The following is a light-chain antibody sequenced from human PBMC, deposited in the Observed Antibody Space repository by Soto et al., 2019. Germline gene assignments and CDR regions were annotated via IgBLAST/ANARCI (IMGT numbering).Light chain of an antibody. CDR2: GVS. J-gene: IGLJ2*01. Sequence: QSALTQPASVSGSLGQSITISCTGTSSDVGGYNYVSWFQQHPGKAPKLLIYGVSNRPSGVSHRFSGSKSGNTASLTISGLLAEDEADYYCSSYTSTIRAVFGGGTKVTVL. CDR3: SSYTSTIRAV. CDR1: SSDVGGYNY. V-gene: IGLV2-14*01.